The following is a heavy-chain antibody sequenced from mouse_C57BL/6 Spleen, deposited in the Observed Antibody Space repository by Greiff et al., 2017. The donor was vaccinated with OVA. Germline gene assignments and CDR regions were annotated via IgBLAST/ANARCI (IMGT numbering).Heavy chain of an antibody. CDR2: IYPGSGST. V-gene: IGHV1-55*01. D-gene: IGHD2-2*01. Sequence: QVQLQQPGAELVKPGASVKMSCKASGYTFTSYWITWVKQRPGQGLEWIGDIYPGSGSTNYNEKFKSKATLTVDTSSSTAYMQLSSRTSEDSAVYYCARGRNGDDVGAMDYWGQGTSVTVSS. J-gene: IGHJ4*01. CDR3: ARGRNGDDVGAMDY. CDR1: GYTFTSYW.